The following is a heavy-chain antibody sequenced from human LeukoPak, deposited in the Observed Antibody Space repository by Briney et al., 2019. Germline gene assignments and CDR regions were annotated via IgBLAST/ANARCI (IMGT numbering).Heavy chain of an antibody. Sequence: SETLSLTCAVYGGSFSGYYWSWIRQPPGKGLEWIGEINHSGSTNYNPSLKSRVTISVDTSKNQFSLKLSSVTAADTAVYYCARAVLPDIVATIDYWGQGTLVTVSS. CDR3: ARAVLPDIVATIDY. CDR1: GGSFSGYY. D-gene: IGHD5-12*01. V-gene: IGHV4-34*01. CDR2: INHSGST. J-gene: IGHJ4*02.